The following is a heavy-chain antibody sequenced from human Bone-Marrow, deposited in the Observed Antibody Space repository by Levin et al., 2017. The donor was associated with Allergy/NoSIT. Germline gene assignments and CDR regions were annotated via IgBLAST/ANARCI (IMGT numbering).Heavy chain of an antibody. J-gene: IGHJ4*02. D-gene: IGHD3-9*01. CDR1: GYTFSSYA. V-gene: IGHV1-18*01. CDR2: ISAYNGNT. CDR3: ARGSNYDILTGYYTDY. Sequence: ASVKVSCKASGYTFSSYAINWVRQAPGQGLEWMGWISAYNGNTDYAQNLQGRVTMTTDTSTSTAYMELRSLRSDDTAMYYCARGSNYDILTGYYTDYWGQGTLVTVSS.